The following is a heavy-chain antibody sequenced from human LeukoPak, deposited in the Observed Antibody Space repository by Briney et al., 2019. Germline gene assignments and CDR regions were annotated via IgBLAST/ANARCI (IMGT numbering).Heavy chain of an antibody. CDR3: ARERLGPYGSGSYLDY. Sequence: GGSLRLSCAASGFTFSDYYVSWIRQAPGKGLEWVSYISSSGSTIYYADSVKGRFTISRDDAKNSLYLQMNSLRAEDTAVYYCARERLGPYGSGSYLDYWGQGTLVTVSS. CDR2: ISSSGSTI. V-gene: IGHV3-11*01. CDR1: GFTFSDYY. D-gene: IGHD3-10*01. J-gene: IGHJ4*02.